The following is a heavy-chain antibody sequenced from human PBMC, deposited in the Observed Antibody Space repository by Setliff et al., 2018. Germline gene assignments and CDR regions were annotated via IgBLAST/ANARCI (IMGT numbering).Heavy chain of an antibody. Sequence: VASVKVSCKASGYTLTNYYMHWVRQAPGQGLEWMGIINPSGGLTRYAQKFQGRVTMTIDTPTSTAYMELRSLRSDDTAVYYCARGPPDFVVVPAAAKFDYWGPGTLVTVSS. V-gene: IGHV1-46*01. CDR2: INPSGGLT. CDR1: GYTLTNYY. CDR3: ARGPPDFVVVPAAAKFDY. J-gene: IGHJ4*02. D-gene: IGHD2-2*01.